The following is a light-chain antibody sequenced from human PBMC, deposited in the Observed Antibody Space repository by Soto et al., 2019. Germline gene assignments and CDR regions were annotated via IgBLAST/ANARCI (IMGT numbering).Light chain of an antibody. Sequence: EIVLTQSPATLSLSPGEGATLSCRASQSIANDLAWYQQKPGQAPRLLIYDASYRATGFPARFSASVSGTDFTLTISGLEPKDFGVYYCQHCSSFGQGTRLEIK. CDR1: QSIAND. J-gene: IGKJ5*01. V-gene: IGKV3-11*01. CDR3: QHCSS. CDR2: DAS.